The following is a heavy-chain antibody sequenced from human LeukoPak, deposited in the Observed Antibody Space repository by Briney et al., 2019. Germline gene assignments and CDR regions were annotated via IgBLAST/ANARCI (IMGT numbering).Heavy chain of an antibody. CDR1: GITFSSYG. CDR3: ANTLGRGVIRYYFDY. V-gene: IGHV3-23*01. CDR2: ISGSGGST. Sequence: PGGSLRLSCAASGITFSSYGMSWGRQAPGKGRGWGSAISGSGGSTYYADSVKGRFTISRDNSKNTLYLQMNSLRAEDTAVYYCANTLGRGVIRYYFDYWGQGTLVTVSS. D-gene: IGHD3-10*01. J-gene: IGHJ4*02.